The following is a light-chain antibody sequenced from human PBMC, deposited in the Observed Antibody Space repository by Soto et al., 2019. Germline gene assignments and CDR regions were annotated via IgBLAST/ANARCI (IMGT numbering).Light chain of an antibody. J-gene: IGLJ1*01. CDR2: DDD. CDR1: SSNIGGNS. V-gene: IGLV1-51*01. CDR3: GSWDSSLSAYV. Sequence: QSVLTRLPSVSAAPGQRGTSSCSGSSSNIGGNSVSWYQQLPGTAPKLLIYDDDKRPSGIPDRFSGSKSGTSATLGITGFQTGDEADYYCGSWDSSLSAYVFGTGTKVTVL.